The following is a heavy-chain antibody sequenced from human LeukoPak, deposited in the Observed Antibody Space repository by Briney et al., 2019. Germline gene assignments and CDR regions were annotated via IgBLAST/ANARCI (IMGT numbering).Heavy chain of an antibody. V-gene: IGHV4-59*01. J-gene: IGHJ4*02. Sequence: SETLSLTCTVSGGSISSYYWSWIRQPPGQGLEGIGYIYYSGSTNYNPSLKSRVTISVDTSKNQFSLKLSSVTAADTAVYYCARVAEDYGDYELDYWGQGTLVTVSS. D-gene: IGHD4-17*01. CDR3: ARVAEDYGDYELDY. CDR1: GGSISSYY. CDR2: IYYSGST.